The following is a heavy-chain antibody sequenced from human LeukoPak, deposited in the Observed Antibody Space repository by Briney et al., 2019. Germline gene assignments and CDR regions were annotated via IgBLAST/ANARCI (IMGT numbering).Heavy chain of an antibody. CDR2: ISSSSSYI. CDR3: ARDLRTYGDRDRD. CDR1: GFTFSSFW. Sequence: GGSLRLSCAASGFTFSSFWMNWVRQAPGKGLEWVSSISSSSSYIYYADSVKGRFTISRDNAKNSLYLQMNSLRAEDTAVYYCARDLRTYGDRDRDWGQGTLVTVSS. V-gene: IGHV3-21*01. D-gene: IGHD4-17*01. J-gene: IGHJ4*02.